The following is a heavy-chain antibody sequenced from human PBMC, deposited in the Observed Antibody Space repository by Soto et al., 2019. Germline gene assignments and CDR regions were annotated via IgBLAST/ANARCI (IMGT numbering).Heavy chain of an antibody. J-gene: IGHJ6*02. CDR2: IYYSGST. D-gene: IGHD3-22*01. CDR1: GGSISSGGYY. V-gene: IGHV4-31*03. Sequence: QVQLQESGPGLVKPSQTLSLTCTVSGGSISSGGYYWSWIRQHPGKGLEWIGYIYYSGSTYYNPSLKSRVTISVDTSKNQFSLKLSSVTAADTAVYYCASATYYYDSSGYYSHYYYGMDVWGQGTTVTVSS. CDR3: ASATYYYDSSGYYSHYYYGMDV.